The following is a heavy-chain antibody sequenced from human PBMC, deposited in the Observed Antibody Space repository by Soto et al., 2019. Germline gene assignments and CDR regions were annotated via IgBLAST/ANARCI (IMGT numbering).Heavy chain of an antibody. V-gene: IGHV1-24*01. CDR3: ATDAYYYDSSGYSFFDF. D-gene: IGHD3-22*01. CDR2: FDPEDGET. CDR1: GYTLTELS. J-gene: IGHJ4*02. Sequence: ASVKVSCKVSGYTLTELSMHWVRQAPGKGLEWMGGFDPEDGETIYAQKFQGRVTMTEDTSTDTAYMELSSLRSEDTAVYYCATDAYYYDSSGYSFFDFWGQGIXVTVSS.